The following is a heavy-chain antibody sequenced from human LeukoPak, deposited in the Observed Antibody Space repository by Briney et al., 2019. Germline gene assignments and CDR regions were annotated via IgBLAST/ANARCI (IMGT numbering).Heavy chain of an antibody. J-gene: IGHJ3*02. V-gene: IGHV3-74*01. CDR2: ISGDETYT. CDR3: VREDNAFNI. Sequence: PGRSLRLSCAASGFTFSSYGMHWVRQAPGEGLMWVSQISGDETYTNYADSVKGRFTISRDNAKNTLYLQMNSLRAEDTAIYYCVREDNAFNIWGQGTLVTVSS. CDR1: GFTFSSYG.